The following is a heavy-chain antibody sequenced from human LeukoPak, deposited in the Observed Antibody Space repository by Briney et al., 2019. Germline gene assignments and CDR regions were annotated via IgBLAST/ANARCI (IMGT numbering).Heavy chain of an antibody. CDR2: ISSSSYI. CDR1: GFTFSSYS. J-gene: IGHJ4*02. Sequence: GGSLRLSCAASGFTFSSYSMNWVRQAPGKGLEWVSSISSSSYIYYADSVKGRFTISRDNAKNSLYPQMNSLRAEDTAVYYCARGEYGSGSYHIDYWGQGTLVTVSS. CDR3: ARGEYGSGSYHIDY. D-gene: IGHD3-10*01. V-gene: IGHV3-21*01.